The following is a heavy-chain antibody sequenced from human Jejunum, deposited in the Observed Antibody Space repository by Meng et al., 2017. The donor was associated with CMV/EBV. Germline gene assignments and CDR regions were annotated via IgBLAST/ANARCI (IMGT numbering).Heavy chain of an antibody. J-gene: IGHJ4*02. CDR1: DFTLNGGW. CDR2: VKSASAGGAA. Sequence: CVASDFTLNGGWMNWVRQAPGKGLEWVGRVKSASAGGAADAAAPVKGRFTVSRDDSRKTVHLQMDNLKIEDTAVYYCTTGWDQYFDFWGQGALVTVSS. CDR3: TTGWDQYFDF. V-gene: IGHV3-15*07. D-gene: IGHD1-26*01.